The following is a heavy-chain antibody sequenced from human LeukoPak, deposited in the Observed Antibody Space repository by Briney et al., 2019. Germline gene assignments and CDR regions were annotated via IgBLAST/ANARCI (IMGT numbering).Heavy chain of an antibody. V-gene: IGHV3-21*01. D-gene: IGHD3-22*01. Sequence: GGPLRLSCAASGFTFSSYSMNWVRQAPGKWLEWVSSISSSSSYIYYADSVKGRFTISRDNAKNSLYLQMNSLRAEDTAVYYCARHLGYRYYFDYWGQGTLVTVSS. J-gene: IGHJ4*02. CDR2: ISSSSSYI. CDR3: ARHLGYRYYFDY. CDR1: GFTFSSYS.